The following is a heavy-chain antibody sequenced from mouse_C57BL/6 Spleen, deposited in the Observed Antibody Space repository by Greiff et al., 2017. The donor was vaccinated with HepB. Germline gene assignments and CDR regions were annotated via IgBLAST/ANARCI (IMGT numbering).Heavy chain of an antibody. J-gene: IGHJ3*01. Sequence: EVKVVESGEGLVKPGGSLKLSCAASGFTFSSYAMSWVRQTPEKRLEWVAYISSGGDYIYYADTVKGRFTISRDNARNTLYLQMSSLKSEDTAMYYCTRVSPYYYGSSPWFAYWGQGTLVTVSA. V-gene: IGHV5-9-1*02. CDR3: TRVSPYYYGSSPWFAY. CDR2: ISSGGDYI. CDR1: GFTFSSYA. D-gene: IGHD1-1*01.